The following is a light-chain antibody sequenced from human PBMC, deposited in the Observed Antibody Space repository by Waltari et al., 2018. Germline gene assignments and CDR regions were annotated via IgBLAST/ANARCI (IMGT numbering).Light chain of an antibody. CDR3: GTWDNSLSAWV. V-gene: IGLV1-51*01. J-gene: IGLJ3*02. CDR2: ANN. CDR1: TSNIGDNY. Sequence: QSVLTQPPSVSAAPGQKVTISCSGSTSNIGDNYVSWFQQLPGTAPRLLLYANNKRPAGSPDRFTGSKSGMSATLGSTGLQTGDEADYYCGTWDNSLSAWVFGGGTKLTVL.